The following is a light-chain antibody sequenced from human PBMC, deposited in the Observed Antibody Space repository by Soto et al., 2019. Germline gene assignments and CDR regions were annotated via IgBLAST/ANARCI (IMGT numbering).Light chain of an antibody. CDR1: QSVRSTY. Sequence: ENVLTQSPGTLSLSPGERATLSCRASQSVRSTYLAWYQQKPGQTPRLLIYDISNRATGIPGRFSGSGSGTDFTLTISRLEPEDFAVYYCQQYSSYPLTFGGGTKVDIK. J-gene: IGKJ4*01. CDR2: DIS. V-gene: IGKV3-20*01. CDR3: QQYSSYPLT.